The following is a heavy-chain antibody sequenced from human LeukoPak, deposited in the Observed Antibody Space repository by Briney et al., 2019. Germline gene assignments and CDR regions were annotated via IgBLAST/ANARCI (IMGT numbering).Heavy chain of an antibody. D-gene: IGHD3-16*01. CDR2: IYYNGST. J-gene: IGHJ4*02. V-gene: IGHV4-39*07. Sequence: SEALSLTCTVSGGSISSSSYYWGWIRQPPGKGLEWIGSIYYNGSTHHNPSLKSRVTISADTSKNHFSLKLNSVTTADTAVYYCTRGAGWLIDYWGQGILVTVSS. CDR3: TRGAGWLIDY. CDR1: GGSISSSSYY.